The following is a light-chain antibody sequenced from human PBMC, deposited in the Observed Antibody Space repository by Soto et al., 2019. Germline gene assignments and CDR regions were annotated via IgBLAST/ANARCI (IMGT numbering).Light chain of an antibody. Sequence: QSVLTQPPSTSGAPGQRVTISCSGSTSNIGRHSVNWYRQVPGTAPKVIMFANDERPSGVPDRISGSKSGTSASLAISGLQCEDEAVYYCAAWDDSLDSHLVFGGGTKLTVL. CDR1: TSNIGRHS. J-gene: IGLJ3*02. CDR3: AAWDDSLDSHLV. CDR2: AND. V-gene: IGLV1-44*01.